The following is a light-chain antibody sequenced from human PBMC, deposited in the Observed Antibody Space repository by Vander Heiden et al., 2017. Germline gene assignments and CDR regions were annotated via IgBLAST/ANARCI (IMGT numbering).Light chain of an antibody. J-gene: IGKJ2*01. CDR3: QQYGSSPYT. CDR2: DSS. CDR1: QSVSSSY. Sequence: EIVLTQSPGSLSLSPGERATLSCRARQSVSSSYLTWYQQKPGQAPRLLIYDSSRRATGIPDRFSGSGSGTDFTLTINRLEPEDFAVYYCQQYGSSPYTFGQGTKLEIK. V-gene: IGKV3-20*01.